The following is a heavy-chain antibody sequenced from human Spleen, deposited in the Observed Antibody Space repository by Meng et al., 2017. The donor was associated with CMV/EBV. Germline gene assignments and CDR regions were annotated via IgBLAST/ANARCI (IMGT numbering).Heavy chain of an antibody. CDR3: ARGRRYCSSTSCYSWFDP. J-gene: IGHJ5*02. CDR2: ISYDGSNK. V-gene: IGHV3-30-3*01. D-gene: IGHD2-2*01. Sequence: TFSSYAMHGVRQAPGKGLEWVAVISYDGSNKYYADSVKGRFTISRDNSKNTLYLQMNSLRAEDTAVYYCARGRRYCSSTSCYSWFDPWGQGTLVTVSS. CDR1: TFSSYA.